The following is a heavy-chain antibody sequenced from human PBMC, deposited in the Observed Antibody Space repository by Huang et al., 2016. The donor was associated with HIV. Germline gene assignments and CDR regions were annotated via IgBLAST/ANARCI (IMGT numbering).Heavy chain of an antibody. D-gene: IGHD6-19*01. CDR1: GYIFSNYD. Sequence: QVQLVQSGPEVKKPGASVKVSCQTSGYIFSNYDINWVRPAPGQWLHWMGWLNPNSGKTAYGQNFQGRVTLTRSTSTGAAYMLLNSLTSQDTAVYYCAILTSGWYQDYWGQGTLVTVSS. CDR3: AILTSGWYQDY. J-gene: IGHJ4*02. V-gene: IGHV1-8*01. CDR2: LNPNSGKT.